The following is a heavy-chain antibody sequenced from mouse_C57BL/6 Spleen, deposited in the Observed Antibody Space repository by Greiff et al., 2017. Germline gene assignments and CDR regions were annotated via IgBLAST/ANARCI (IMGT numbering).Heavy chain of an antibody. CDR3: ARQDSSGYDY. Sequence: EVKLMASGGDLVKPGGSLKLSCAASGFTFSSYGLSWVRQTPDTRLEWVATISSGGSYTYYPDSVKGRFTISRDNAKNTLYLQMSSLKSEDTAMYYCARQDSSGYDYWGQGTTLTVSS. J-gene: IGHJ2*01. D-gene: IGHD3-2*02. CDR2: ISSGGSYT. V-gene: IGHV5-6*01. CDR1: GFTFSSYG.